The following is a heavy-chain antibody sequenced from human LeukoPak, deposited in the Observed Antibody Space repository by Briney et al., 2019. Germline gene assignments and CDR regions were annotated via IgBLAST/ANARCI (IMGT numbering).Heavy chain of an antibody. J-gene: IGHJ4*02. V-gene: IGHV3-23*01. Sequence: PGGSLRLSCAASGFTFSNSAINWVCQAPGKGLEWVSFISDSGGVTFYADSVKGRFTISRDNSKNTVNLQMNSLRADDTAVYYCAKVRAYTYDSGLDYWGQGTLVTVSS. CDR3: AKVRAYTYDSGLDY. CDR2: ISDSGGVT. D-gene: IGHD5-18*01. CDR1: GFTFSNSA.